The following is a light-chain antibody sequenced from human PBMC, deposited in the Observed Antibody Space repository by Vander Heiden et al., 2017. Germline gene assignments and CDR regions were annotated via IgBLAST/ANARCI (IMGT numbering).Light chain of an antibody. CDR2: DAS. V-gene: IGKV1-5*01. Sequence: DIQMTQSPSTLSASVGDRVTITCRASQNIKHWLAWYKQKPGKAPKFLIYDASSLESGVPSRFSGSGYGTEFPLTISSRQPDDFAPYYCQQYKSYSTWTFGQGTKVEIK. CDR1: QNIKHW. CDR3: QQYKSYSTWT. J-gene: IGKJ1*01.